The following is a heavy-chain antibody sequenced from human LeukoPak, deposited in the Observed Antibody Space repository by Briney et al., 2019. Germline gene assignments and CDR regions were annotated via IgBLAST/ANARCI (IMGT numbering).Heavy chain of an antibody. CDR3: ARANYDTFPGTTDGMDV. V-gene: IGHV3-53*04. J-gene: IGHJ6*02. CDR2: IYSGGST. Sequence: GGSLRLSCAASGFTVSSNYVSWVRQAPGKGLEWVSVIYSGGSTYYADSVKGRFTISRHNSKNTLYLQMNSLRAEDTAVYYCARANYDTFPGTTDGMDVWGQGTTVTVSS. D-gene: IGHD3-9*01. CDR1: GFTVSSNY.